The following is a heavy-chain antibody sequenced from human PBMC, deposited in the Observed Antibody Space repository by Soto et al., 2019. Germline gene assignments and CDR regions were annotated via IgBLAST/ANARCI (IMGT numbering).Heavy chain of an antibody. D-gene: IGHD5-18*01. CDR3: ARDRRRGYSYGSLDY. J-gene: IGHJ4*02. CDR2: IYYSGST. V-gene: IGHV4-59*01. Sequence: PSETLSLTCTVSGGSISSYYWSWIRQPPGKGLEWIGYIYYSGSTNYNPSLKSRVTISVDTSKNQFSLKLSSVTAADTAVYYCARDRRRGYSYGSLDYWGQGTLVTVSS. CDR1: GGSISSYY.